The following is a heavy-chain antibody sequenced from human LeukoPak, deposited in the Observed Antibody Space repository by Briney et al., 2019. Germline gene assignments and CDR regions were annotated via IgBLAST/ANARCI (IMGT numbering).Heavy chain of an antibody. V-gene: IGHV4-59*08. Sequence: SETLSLTCTVSGGSISSYYWSWIRQPPGKGLDWIRYIFYSGSTNYNPSLKSRVTISVDTSKNQFSLKMSSVTAADTAVYYCARHGSVSSGALVWGQGTLVTVSS. CDR3: ARHGSVSSGALV. D-gene: IGHD3-22*01. CDR2: IFYSGST. CDR1: GGSISSYY. J-gene: IGHJ4*02.